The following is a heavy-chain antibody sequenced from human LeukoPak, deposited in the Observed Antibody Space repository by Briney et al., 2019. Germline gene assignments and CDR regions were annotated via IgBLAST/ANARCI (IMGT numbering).Heavy chain of an antibody. CDR2: INPSGGST. Sequence: ASVKVSCKASGYTFTSYYMHWVRQAPGQGLEWMGIINPSGGSTSYAQKFQGRVTMTRDTSTSTVYMELSSLRSEDTAVYYCARDLVPSQTLRDGYNFDYWGQGTLVTVSS. J-gene: IGHJ4*02. D-gene: IGHD5-24*01. CDR1: GYTFTSYY. CDR3: ARDLVPSQTLRDGYNFDY. V-gene: IGHV1-46*01.